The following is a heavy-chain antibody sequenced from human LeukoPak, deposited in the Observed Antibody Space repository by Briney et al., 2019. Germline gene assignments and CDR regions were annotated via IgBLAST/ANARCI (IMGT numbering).Heavy chain of an antibody. J-gene: IGHJ3*02. Sequence: ASVKLSCKASGYTFTSYYMHWVRQAPGQGLEWMGIINPSGGSTSYAQKFQGRVTMTRDTSTSTVYMELSSLRSEDTAVYYCARAVAGTDAFDIWGQGTMVTVSS. CDR2: INPSGGST. D-gene: IGHD6-19*01. V-gene: IGHV1-46*01. CDR1: GYTFTSYY. CDR3: ARAVAGTDAFDI.